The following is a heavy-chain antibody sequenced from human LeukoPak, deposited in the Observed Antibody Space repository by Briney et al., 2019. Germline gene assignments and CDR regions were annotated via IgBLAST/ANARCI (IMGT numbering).Heavy chain of an antibody. Sequence: PGGSLRLSCAASGFTFSNYGMHWVRQAPGKGLEWVAVISYDGSNKYYADSVKGRFTISRDNSKNTLYLQMNSLRTEDTAVYYCARDGFGCGYYYDSSGTCGMDVWGQGTTVTVSS. V-gene: IGHV3-30*19. CDR2: ISYDGSNK. CDR3: ARDGFGCGYYYDSSGTCGMDV. D-gene: IGHD3-22*01. CDR1: GFTFSNYG. J-gene: IGHJ6*02.